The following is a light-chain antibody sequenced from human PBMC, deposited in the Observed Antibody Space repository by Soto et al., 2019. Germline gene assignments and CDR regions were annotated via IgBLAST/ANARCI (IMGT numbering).Light chain of an antibody. CDR1: QSVSSN. J-gene: IGKJ4*01. Sequence: EIVMTQSPATLSVSQGERATLSCRASQSVSSNLAWYQQKPGQAPRLLIYGASTRATGIPARFSGSGSGTEFTLTISSLQSEDFAVYHCQHYDNWPSFGGGT. CDR2: GAS. CDR3: QHYDNWPS. V-gene: IGKV3-15*01.